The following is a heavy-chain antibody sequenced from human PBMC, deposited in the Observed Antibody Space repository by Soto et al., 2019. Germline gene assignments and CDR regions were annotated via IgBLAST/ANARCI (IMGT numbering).Heavy chain of an antibody. V-gene: IGHV4-39*01. J-gene: IGHJ2*01. CDR2: IYYSGST. D-gene: IGHD3-10*01. Sequence: QLQLQESGPGLVKPSETLSLTCTVSGGSISSSSYYWGWIRQPPGKGLEWIGSIYYSGSTYYNPALKSRVSISVDTSKNQFSRKLCSVTAADTAVYYCARHLWFGELSKGWYFDLWGRGTLVIVSS. CDR3: ARHLWFGELSKGWYFDL. CDR1: GGSISSSSYY.